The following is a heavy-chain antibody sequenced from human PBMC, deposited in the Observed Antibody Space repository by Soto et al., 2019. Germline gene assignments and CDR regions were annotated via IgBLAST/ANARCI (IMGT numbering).Heavy chain of an antibody. CDR3: ASEYYYTMGV. J-gene: IGHJ6*02. CDR2: IDSSTKYT. V-gene: IGHV3-11*05. Sequence: QVQLVESGGGLVRPGGSLRLSCEASGFTFRDYYMTWFRQAPGKGLEWLSYIDSSTKYTNYADSVKGRFTISRDNAKNSLYLQMNSLRADDTAVYDCASEYYYTMGVWGQGTMVTVSS. CDR1: GFTFRDYY.